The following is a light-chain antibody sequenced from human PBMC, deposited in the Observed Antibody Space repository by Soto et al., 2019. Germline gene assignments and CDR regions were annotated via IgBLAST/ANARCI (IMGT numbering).Light chain of an antibody. V-gene: IGKV3-20*01. CDR2: AAS. Sequence: LGERGTIKKRASQSVSSSHLAWYQHKPGQAPRLLIYAASSRATGSPDRFSGGGSGTDFHLTICRLEPQDFPAYYCQLYGYSPISSGHGTRLEIK. J-gene: IGKJ5*01. CDR1: QSVSSSH. CDR3: QLYGYSPIS.